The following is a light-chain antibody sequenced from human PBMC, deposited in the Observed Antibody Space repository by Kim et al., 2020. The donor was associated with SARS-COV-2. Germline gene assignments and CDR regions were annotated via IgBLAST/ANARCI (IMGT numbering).Light chain of an antibody. CDR2: EVS. Sequence: QSALTQPPSVSGSPGQSVTISCTGTSSDVGGYNYVSWYQQHPGKAPKLMIYEVSKRPSGVPDRFSGSKSGNTASLTVSGLQAEDEADYYCSSYAGSNIGVFGGGTQLTVL. V-gene: IGLV2-8*01. CDR1: SSDVGGYNY. CDR3: SSYAGSNIGV. J-gene: IGLJ2*01.